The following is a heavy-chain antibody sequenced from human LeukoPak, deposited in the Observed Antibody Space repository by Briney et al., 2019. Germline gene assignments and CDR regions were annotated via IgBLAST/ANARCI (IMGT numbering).Heavy chain of an antibody. V-gene: IGHV4-34*01. CDR2: INHSGST. J-gene: IGHJ4*02. CDR3: ARGRRQKPSDY. CDR1: GGSFSGYY. Sequence: PSETLSLTCAVYGGSFSGYYWSWIRQPPGKGLEWIGEINHSGSTNYNPSLKSRVTISVDTSKNQFSLKLSSVTAADTAVYYCARGRRQKPSDYWGQGTLVTVSS.